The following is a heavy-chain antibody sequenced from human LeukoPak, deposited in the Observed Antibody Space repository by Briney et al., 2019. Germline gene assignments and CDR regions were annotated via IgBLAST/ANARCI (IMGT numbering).Heavy chain of an antibody. D-gene: IGHD4-17*01. J-gene: IGHJ6*03. V-gene: IGHV4-34*01. CDR2: INHSGST. CDR3: ARANYGDYYYMDV. CDR1: GGSFSGYY. Sequence: SETLSLTCAVYGGSFSGYYWSWIRQPPGKGLEWIGEINHSGSTNYNPSLKSRVTISVDTSKNQFSLKLSSVTAADTAVYYCARANYGDYYYMDVWGKGTTVTVSS.